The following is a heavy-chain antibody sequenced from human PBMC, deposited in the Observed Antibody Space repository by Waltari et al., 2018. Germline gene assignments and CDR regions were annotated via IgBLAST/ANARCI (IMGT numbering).Heavy chain of an antibody. V-gene: IGHV4-34*01. CDR1: GGSFRGYY. CDR3: ARGRSTTIAARPPLLY. J-gene: IGHJ4*02. D-gene: IGHD6-6*01. Sequence: QVQLQQWGAGLLKPSETLSLTCAVYGGSFRGYYWSWIRQPPGKGLEWIGEINHSGSTNYNPSLKSRVTISVDTSKNQFSLKLSSVTAADTAVYYCARGRSTTIAARPPLLYWGQGTLVTVSS. CDR2: INHSGST.